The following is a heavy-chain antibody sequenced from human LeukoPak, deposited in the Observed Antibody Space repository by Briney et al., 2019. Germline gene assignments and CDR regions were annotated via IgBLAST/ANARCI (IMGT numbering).Heavy chain of an antibody. J-gene: IGHJ4*02. CDR1: GFTLSSYA. V-gene: IGHV3-23*01. D-gene: IGHD6-19*01. CDR3: AKVRGSGWVDY. Sequence: GGSLRLSCAASGFTLSSYAMSWVRQAPGKGLEWVSAISGSGGSTYYADSVKGRFTIFRDNSKNTLYLQMNSLRAEDTAVYYCAKVRGSGWVDYWGQGTLVTVSS. CDR2: ISGSGGST.